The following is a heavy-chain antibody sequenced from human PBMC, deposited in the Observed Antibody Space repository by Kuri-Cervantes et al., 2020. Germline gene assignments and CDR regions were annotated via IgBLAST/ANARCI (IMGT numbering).Heavy chain of an antibody. J-gene: IGHJ4*02. CDR2: ISWNSGSI. D-gene: IGHD5-24*01. Sequence: SLKISCAASGSTFDDYAMHWVRQAPGKGLEWVSGISWNSGSIGYADSVKGRFTISRDNAKNSLYLQMNSLRAEDTAVYYCARDAGDGSLDYWGQGTLVTVSS. V-gene: IGHV3-9*01. CDR3: ARDAGDGSLDY. CDR1: GSTFDDYA.